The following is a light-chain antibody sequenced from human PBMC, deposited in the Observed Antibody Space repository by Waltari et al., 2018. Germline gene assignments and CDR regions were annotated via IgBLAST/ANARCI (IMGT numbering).Light chain of an antibody. CDR1: ESIDTY. CDR2: AAS. Sequence: DIRMTQSPSSLSASVGDRVTITCRASESIDTYLNWYQHKPGKAPEPLIYAASTLHGGVPSRFSGSGSGTDFTLTISSLQPEDFAAYSCQQSYTTPLPFGPGTKVDSK. CDR3: QQSYTTPLP. J-gene: IGKJ3*01. V-gene: IGKV1-39*01.